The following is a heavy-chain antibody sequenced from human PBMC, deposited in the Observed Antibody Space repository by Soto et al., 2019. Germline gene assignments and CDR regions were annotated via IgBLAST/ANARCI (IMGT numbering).Heavy chain of an antibody. D-gene: IGHD3-16*02. Sequence: QVQLVQSGAEVKKPGASVKVSCKASGYTFTSYAMHWVRQAPGQRLEWMGWINAGNGNTKYSQKFQGRVTITRDTSASTAYMELSSLRSEDTAVYYCARGVTIWGSYRGLTPYYFDYWGQGTLVTVSS. CDR3: ARGVTIWGSYRGLTPYYFDY. CDR2: INAGNGNT. CDR1: GYTFTSYA. J-gene: IGHJ4*02. V-gene: IGHV1-3*01.